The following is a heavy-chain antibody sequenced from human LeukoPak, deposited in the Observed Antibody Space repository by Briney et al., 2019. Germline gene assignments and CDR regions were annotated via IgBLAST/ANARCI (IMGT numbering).Heavy chain of an antibody. CDR3: ARSRAYCGGDCYGIYDY. D-gene: IGHD2-21*02. J-gene: IGHJ4*02. CDR1: GYTFTGYY. V-gene: IGHV1-2*02. Sequence: ASVKVSCKASGYTFTGYYMHWVRQAPGQGLEWMGWINPNSGGTNYAQKFQGRVTITRDTSTSTAYMELSRLRSDDTAVYYCARSRAYCGGDCYGIYDYWGQGTLVTVSS. CDR2: INPNSGGT.